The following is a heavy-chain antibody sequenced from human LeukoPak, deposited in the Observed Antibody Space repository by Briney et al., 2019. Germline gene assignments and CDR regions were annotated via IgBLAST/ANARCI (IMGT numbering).Heavy chain of an antibody. CDR3: ARDNRVAAAGTVGYYYYMDV. CDR1: GFTVSSNS. CDR2: IYSGGNT. D-gene: IGHD6-13*01. J-gene: IGHJ6*03. Sequence: GGSLRLSCTVSGFTVSSNSWSWVRQAPGKGLEWASFIYSGGNTHYSDSVKGRFTISRDNAKNSLYLQMNSLRAEDTAVYYCARDNRVAAAGTVGYYYYMDVWGKGTTVTVSS. V-gene: IGHV3-53*01.